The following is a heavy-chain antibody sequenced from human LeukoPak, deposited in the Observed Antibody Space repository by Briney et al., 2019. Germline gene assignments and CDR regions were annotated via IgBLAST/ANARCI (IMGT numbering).Heavy chain of an antibody. CDR2: IYYSGST. V-gene: IGHV4-31*03. CDR3: ASSSCSSTSCYPTYYFDY. J-gene: IGHJ4*02. D-gene: IGHD2-2*01. CDR1: GGSITSGNYY. Sequence: SETLSLTCTVSGGSITSGNYYWSWIRQHPGKGLEWIGYIYYSGSTYYNPSLKSRVTISVDTSKNQFSLKLSSVTAADTAVYYCASSSCSSTSCYPTYYFDYWGQGTLVTVSS.